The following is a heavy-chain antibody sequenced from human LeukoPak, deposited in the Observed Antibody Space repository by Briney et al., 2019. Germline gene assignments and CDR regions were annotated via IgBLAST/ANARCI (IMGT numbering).Heavy chain of an antibody. D-gene: IGHD3-16*02. Sequence: PGGSLRLSCAASGFTVSSNYMSWVRQAPGKGLEWVSVIYSGGSTYYADSVKGRFTISRDNSKNTLYLQMNSLRAEDTAVYYCARDIHDYVWGSYRYRYNWFDPWGQGTLVTVSS. CDR1: GFTVSSNY. CDR2: IYSGGST. CDR3: ARDIHDYVWGSYRYRYNWFDP. J-gene: IGHJ5*02. V-gene: IGHV3-66*01.